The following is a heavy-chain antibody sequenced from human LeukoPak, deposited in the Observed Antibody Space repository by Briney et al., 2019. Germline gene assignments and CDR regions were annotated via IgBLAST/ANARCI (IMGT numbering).Heavy chain of an antibody. CDR2: IYYSGST. CDR3: ARDLGYSGFDWAP. J-gene: IGHJ5*02. CDR1: GGSISSYY. Sequence: SETLSLTCTVSGGSISSYYWSWIRQPPGKGLEWIGYIYYSGSTNYNPSLKSRVTISVDTSKNQFSLKLSSVTAADTAVYYCARDLGYSGFDWAPWGQGTLVTVSS. D-gene: IGHD5-12*01. V-gene: IGHV4-59*01.